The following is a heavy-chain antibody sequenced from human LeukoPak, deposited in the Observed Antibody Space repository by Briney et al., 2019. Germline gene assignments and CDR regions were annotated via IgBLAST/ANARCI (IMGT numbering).Heavy chain of an antibody. Sequence: ASVKVSCNASGYTCTGYYMYWVRHAPGQGLDWIGWINPNSGGTNYAQKFQGRVTMTRDTSISTAYMELSRLRSDDTAVYYCAREERNYYDSSGYLDYWGQGTLVTVSS. D-gene: IGHD3-22*01. CDR3: AREERNYYDSSGYLDY. V-gene: IGHV1-2*02. CDR1: GYTCTGYY. CDR2: INPNSGGT. J-gene: IGHJ4*02.